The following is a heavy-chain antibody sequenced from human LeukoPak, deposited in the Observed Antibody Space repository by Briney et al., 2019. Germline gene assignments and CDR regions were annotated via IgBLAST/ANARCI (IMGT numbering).Heavy chain of an antibody. CDR3: ATAYGDY. J-gene: IGHJ4*02. D-gene: IGHD4-17*01. Sequence: GGALRLSCKAPEFTFSSYLVSWGRQVPGKGLEWVANIKQDGSKKDYVDSVKGRFTISRDNAKNSLCLQMNSLRVEDTAVYYCATAYGDYWGQGTLVTVSS. V-gene: IGHV3-7*03. CDR2: IKQDGSKK. CDR1: EFTFSSYL.